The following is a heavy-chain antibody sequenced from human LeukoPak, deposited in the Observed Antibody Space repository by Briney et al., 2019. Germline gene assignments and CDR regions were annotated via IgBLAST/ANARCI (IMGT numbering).Heavy chain of an antibody. D-gene: IGHD5-24*01. Sequence: GESLKISCKGSGYSFTSYWIGWVRQMPGKGLEWMGIIYPGDSDTRYSPSFQGQVTISADKSISTAYLQWSSLKASDTAMYYCVRQVEMATTYYYYYYMDVWGKGTTVTVSS. CDR2: IYPGDSDT. CDR1: GYSFTSYW. V-gene: IGHV5-51*01. CDR3: VRQVEMATTYYYYYYMDV. J-gene: IGHJ6*03.